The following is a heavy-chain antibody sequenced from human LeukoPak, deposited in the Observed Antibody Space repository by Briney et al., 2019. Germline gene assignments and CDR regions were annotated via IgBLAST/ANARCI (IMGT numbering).Heavy chain of an antibody. J-gene: IGHJ4*02. Sequence: SETLSLTCAVYGGSFSGYYCSWIRQPPGKGLEWIGEINHSGSTNYNPSLKGRVTISVDTSKNQFSLKLSSVTAADTAVYYCARGLLIAVAGNAFDYWGQGTLVAVSS. CDR1: GGSFSGYY. CDR2: INHSGST. V-gene: IGHV4-34*01. CDR3: ARGLLIAVAGNAFDY. D-gene: IGHD6-19*01.